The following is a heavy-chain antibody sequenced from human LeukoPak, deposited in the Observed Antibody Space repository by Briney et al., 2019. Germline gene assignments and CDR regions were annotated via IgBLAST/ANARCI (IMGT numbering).Heavy chain of an antibody. D-gene: IGHD4-17*01. Sequence: PGGSLRLSCAASGFTFSNYALTWVRQAPGKGLEWVSSISGVNTHYADSVKGRFSISRDNYKNTLYLQMSSLRAEDTAVYYCARDPNGNYVGAFDFQRWGQGTLVTASS. CDR3: ARDPNGNYVGAFDFQR. CDR1: GFTFSNYA. J-gene: IGHJ1*01. V-gene: IGHV3-23*01. CDR2: ISGVNT.